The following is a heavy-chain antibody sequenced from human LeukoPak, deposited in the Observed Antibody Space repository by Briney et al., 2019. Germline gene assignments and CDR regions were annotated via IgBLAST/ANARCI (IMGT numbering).Heavy chain of an antibody. CDR3: ARDLSISTNYYYYMDV. J-gene: IGHJ6*03. CDR2: INPNSGGT. Sequence: ASVKVSCKASGYSFTGYYMHWVRQAPGQGLEWMGWINPNSGGTNYAQKFQGRVTMTRDTSINTAYMEMSRLRSDDTAVYYCARDLSISTNYYYYMDVWGKGTTVTISS. CDR1: GYSFTGYY. V-gene: IGHV1-2*02.